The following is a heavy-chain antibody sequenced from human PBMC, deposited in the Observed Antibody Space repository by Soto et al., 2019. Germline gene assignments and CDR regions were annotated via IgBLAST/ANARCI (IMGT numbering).Heavy chain of an antibody. CDR2: IGGRGNSA. D-gene: IGHD5-12*01. V-gene: IGHV3-23*01. Sequence: GGSLRLSCAASGFVFTNYAMNWVRQAPGKGLEWVSVIGGRGNSAYYADSVQGRFTISRDNSKNTLSLQMSSLTADDTAIYYCVREGRGSFDFWGRGTMVT. CDR1: GFVFTNYA. CDR3: VREGRGSFDF. J-gene: IGHJ3*01.